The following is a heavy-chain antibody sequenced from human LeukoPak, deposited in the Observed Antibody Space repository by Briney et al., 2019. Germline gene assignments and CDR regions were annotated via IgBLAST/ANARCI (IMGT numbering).Heavy chain of an antibody. V-gene: IGHV3-23*01. CDR1: GFTFDDYG. Sequence: PGGSLRLFCAASGFTFDDYGMSWVRQAPGRGLEWISAISGDDGSTYHIDSVKGRFTISRDNSKNTLYLQMNSLRAEDTALYYCAKDISSGYYFDYWGQGTLVTVSS. CDR2: ISGDDGST. D-gene: IGHD3-22*01. CDR3: AKDISSGYYFDY. J-gene: IGHJ4*02.